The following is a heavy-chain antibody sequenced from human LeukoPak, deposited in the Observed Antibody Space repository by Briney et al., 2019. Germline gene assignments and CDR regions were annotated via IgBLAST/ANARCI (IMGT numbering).Heavy chain of an antibody. V-gene: IGHV3-23*01. D-gene: IGHD2-8*01. CDR2: TNSGGSTT. CDR3: AKQSYARSLGE. J-gene: IGHJ4*02. CDR1: GFPFSDFS. Sequence: GGSLRLSCATSGFPFSDFSMTWVRQAPGKGLEWISTTNSGGSTTDYAESVKGRFTISRDNSKNTLYLQMSSLRVEDTAIYYCAKQSYARSLGEGGPGTLVAVSS.